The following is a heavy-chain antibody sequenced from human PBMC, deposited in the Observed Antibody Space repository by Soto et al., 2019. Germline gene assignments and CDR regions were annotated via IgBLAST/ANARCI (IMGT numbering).Heavy chain of an antibody. J-gene: IGHJ4*02. V-gene: IGHV3-30*04. D-gene: IGHD1-26*01. CDR1: GFTFRNYA. CDR3: ARTRNSAVADSFDF. Sequence: PGGSLRLSCAASGFTFRNYAIHLVRQAPGKGLEWVEGISRDGSHKYYLDSVKGRFTISRDNSKDTVNLLMNSLRDDDSAMYYCARTRNSAVADSFDFWGPGTVVTVS. CDR2: ISRDGSHK.